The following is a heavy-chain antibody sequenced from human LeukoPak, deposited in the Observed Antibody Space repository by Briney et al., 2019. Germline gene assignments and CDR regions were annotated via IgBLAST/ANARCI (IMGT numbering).Heavy chain of an antibody. CDR2: ISGSGGST. D-gene: IGHD4-17*01. Sequence: GGSLRLSCAASGFTFSSSAMSWVRQAPGKGLQWVSAISGSGGSTYYADSVKGRFTISRDNSENTLYLEMNSLRAEDTAKYYCAKDQGRDYAPLGSGTPVYWGQGALVTVSS. CDR3: AKDQGRDYAPLGSGTPVY. CDR1: GFTFSSSA. V-gene: IGHV3-23*01. J-gene: IGHJ4*02.